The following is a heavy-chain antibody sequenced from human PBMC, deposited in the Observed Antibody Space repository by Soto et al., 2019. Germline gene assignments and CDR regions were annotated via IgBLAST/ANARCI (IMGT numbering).Heavy chain of an antibody. J-gene: IGHJ3*02. CDR3: ERDFACPLADQHAFDI. V-gene: IGHV3-21*01. Sequence: GGSLRLSCAASGFTFSSYSMNWVRQAPGKGLEWVSSISSSSSYIYYADSVKGRFTISRDNAKNSLYLQMNSLRAEDTAVYYRERDFACPLADQHAFDIWGQATMVTVSS. CDR2: ISSSSSYI. CDR1: GFTFSSYS. D-gene: IGHD6-13*01.